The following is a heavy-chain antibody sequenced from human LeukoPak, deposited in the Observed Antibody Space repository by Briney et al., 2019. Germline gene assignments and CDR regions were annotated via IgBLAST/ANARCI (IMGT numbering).Heavy chain of an antibody. CDR3: VRGGTYCDSTCKGADY. CDR1: GFTFSSYG. CDR2: IWYDGSNK. D-gene: IGHD2/OR15-2a*01. V-gene: IGHV3-33*01. J-gene: IGHJ4*02. Sequence: GGSLRLSCAASGFTFSSYGMHWVRQAPGKGLEWVAVIWYDGSNKYYADSVKGRFTISRDNSKNTLYLQMNSLRAEDTAVYYCVRGGTYCDSTCKGADYWGQGTLVAVSS.